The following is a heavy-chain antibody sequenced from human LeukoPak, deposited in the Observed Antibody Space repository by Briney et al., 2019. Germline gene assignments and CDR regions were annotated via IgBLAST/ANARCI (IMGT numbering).Heavy chain of an antibody. CDR1: GGSISSGDYY. Sequence: PSQTLSLTCTVSGGSISSGDYYWGWIRQPPGTGLEWIGYTYYSGSTYYNPSLKSRVTISVDTSKNQFSLKLSSVTAADTAVYYCARVAAQGWLGVDYWGQGTLVTVSS. CDR3: ARVAAQGWLGVDY. CDR2: TYYSGST. V-gene: IGHV4-30-4*01. J-gene: IGHJ4*02. D-gene: IGHD6-6*01.